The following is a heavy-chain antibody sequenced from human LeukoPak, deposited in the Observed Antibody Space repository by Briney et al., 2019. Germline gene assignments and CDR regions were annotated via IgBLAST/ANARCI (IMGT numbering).Heavy chain of an antibody. CDR3: AKWELETRVYYYYYGMDV. CDR2: ISGSGGST. V-gene: IGHV3-23*01. D-gene: IGHD1-1*01. J-gene: IGHJ6*02. CDR1: GFTFSSYA. Sequence: GGSLRLSCAASGFTFSSYAMSWVRQAPGNGLEWVSAISGSGGSTYYADSVKGRFTISRDNSKNTLYLQMNSLRAEDTAVYYCAKWELETRVYYYYYGMDVWGQGTTVTVSS.